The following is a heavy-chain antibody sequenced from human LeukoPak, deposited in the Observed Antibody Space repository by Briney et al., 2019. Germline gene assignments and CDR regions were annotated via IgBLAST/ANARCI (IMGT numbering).Heavy chain of an antibody. CDR1: GFAFSSYG. V-gene: IGHV3-23*01. Sequence: GGSLRLSCVASGFAFSSYGMSWVRQAPGKGLEWVSCISDNTYYADSVRGRFTISRDNSKNTLYLQMNSLRAEDTAVYYCAKGVNFGGVRGVIGYWGQGTLVTVSS. CDR3: AKGVNFGGVRGVIGY. D-gene: IGHD3-10*01. CDR2: ISDNT. J-gene: IGHJ4*02.